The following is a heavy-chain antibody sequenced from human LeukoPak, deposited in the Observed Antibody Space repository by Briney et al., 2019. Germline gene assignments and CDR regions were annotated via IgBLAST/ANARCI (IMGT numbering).Heavy chain of an antibody. CDR2: IYPGDSDT. D-gene: IGHD3-10*01. V-gene: IGHV5-51*01. J-gene: IGHJ4*02. Sequence: GESLKISCKGSGYSFTSYWIGWVRPMPGKGLEWMGIIYPGDSDTRYSPSFQGQVTISADKSISTAYLQWSSLKASDTAMYYCARRGYYGSGSYYNVDYWGQGTLVTVSS. CDR3: ARRGYYGSGSYYNVDY. CDR1: GYSFTSYW.